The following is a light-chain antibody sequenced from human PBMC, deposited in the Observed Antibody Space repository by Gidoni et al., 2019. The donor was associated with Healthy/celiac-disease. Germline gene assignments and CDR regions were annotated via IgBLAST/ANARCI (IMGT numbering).Light chain of an antibody. V-gene: IGLV2-11*01. CDR2: DVS. J-gene: IGLJ1*01. Sequence: QSALTQPRPQSGSPGQAVTISCTGTSTDVGGYNYVSWYQQHPGKAPKLMIYDVSTRPSGVPDRFSGSKSGNTASLTISGLQAEDEADYYCCSYAGSYTFYVFGTGTKVTDL. CDR1: STDVGGYNY. CDR3: CSYAGSYTFYV.